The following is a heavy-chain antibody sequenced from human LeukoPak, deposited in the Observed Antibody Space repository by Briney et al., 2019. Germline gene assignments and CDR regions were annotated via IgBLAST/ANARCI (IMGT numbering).Heavy chain of an antibody. J-gene: IGHJ5*02. CDR2: IYYSGST. CDR3: ARHGALCTGGSCSRFDP. CDR1: GGSISSSNYY. V-gene: IGHV4-39*01. D-gene: IGHD2-15*01. Sequence: SETLSLTCTVSGGSISSSNYYWGWIRQPPGKGLEWIGTIYYSGSTYYNSSLKSRVTISVDTSKNHFSLKVSSVTATDTAMYYCARHGALCTGGSCSRFDPWGQGGLLSVSS.